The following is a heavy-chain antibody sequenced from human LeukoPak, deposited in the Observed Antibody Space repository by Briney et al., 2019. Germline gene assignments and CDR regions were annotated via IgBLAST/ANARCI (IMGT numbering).Heavy chain of an antibody. J-gene: IGHJ1*01. Sequence: ASVKVSCKASGYTFTNYGITWVRQAPGQGLEWMGWISAYNGNINYAQNLQGRVTMTTDTSTSTAYMELRSLRPDDTAMYYCARSLYYDSSGYHLYWGQGTLVTVSS. D-gene: IGHD3-22*01. V-gene: IGHV1-18*01. CDR3: ARSLYYDSSGYHLY. CDR1: GYTFTNYG. CDR2: ISAYNGNI.